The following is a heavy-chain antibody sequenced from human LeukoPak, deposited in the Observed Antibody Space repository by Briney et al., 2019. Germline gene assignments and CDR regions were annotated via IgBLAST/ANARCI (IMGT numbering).Heavy chain of an antibody. CDR3: AKNLAYSYGKDLDYFDY. V-gene: IGHV3-30*02. Sequence: GGSLRLSCAASGFTFSSYGMHWVRQAPGKGLEWVAFIRYDGSNKYYAGSVKGRFTISRDNSKNTLYLQMNSLRAEDTAVYYCAKNLAYSYGKDLDYFDYWGQGTLVTVSS. CDR1: GFTFSSYG. D-gene: IGHD5-18*01. J-gene: IGHJ4*02. CDR2: IRYDGSNK.